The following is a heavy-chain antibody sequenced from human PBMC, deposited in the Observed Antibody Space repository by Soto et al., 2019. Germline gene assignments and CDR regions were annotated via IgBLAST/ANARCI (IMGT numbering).Heavy chain of an antibody. CDR3: AHYVSTSPAGWFDP. CDR1: GLSLSTSGEA. D-gene: IGHD3-10*02. Sequence: QITLKESGPTLVKPTQTLTLTCTFSGLSLSTSGEAVGWIRQPQGKALEWLALIYWDDDKRYNPTLKTRLTITTDTSKNQVVLTLTNMDPVDTATYYCAHYVSTSPAGWFDPWGQGILVTVSS. V-gene: IGHV2-5*02. J-gene: IGHJ5*02. CDR2: IYWDDDK.